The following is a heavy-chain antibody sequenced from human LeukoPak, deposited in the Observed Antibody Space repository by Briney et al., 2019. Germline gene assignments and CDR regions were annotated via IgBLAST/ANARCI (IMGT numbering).Heavy chain of an antibody. V-gene: IGHV1-46*01. CDR1: GYTFTSYY. CDR2: INPSGGST. J-gene: IGHJ4*02. D-gene: IGHD2-15*01. Sequence: ASVKVSCKASGYTFTSYYMHWVRQAPGQGLEWMGIINPSGGSTSYAQKFQGRVTMTRDTSTSTVYMELSGLRSEDTAVYYCAREYCSGGSCYGLDYWGPGTLVTVSS. CDR3: AREYCSGGSCYGLDY.